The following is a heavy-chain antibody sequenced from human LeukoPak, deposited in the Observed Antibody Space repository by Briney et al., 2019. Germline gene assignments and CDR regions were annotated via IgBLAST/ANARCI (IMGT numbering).Heavy chain of an antibody. Sequence: ASVKVSCKASGYTFTSYGISWVRQAPGQGLEWMGWISTYNGDANYAQKLQGRVTMTTDTSTNTAYMELRSLRSDDTAVYYCAREGLGELALDYWGQGTLVTVSS. V-gene: IGHV1-18*01. CDR2: ISTYNGDA. CDR1: GYTFTSYG. D-gene: IGHD3-16*01. CDR3: AREGLGELALDY. J-gene: IGHJ4*02.